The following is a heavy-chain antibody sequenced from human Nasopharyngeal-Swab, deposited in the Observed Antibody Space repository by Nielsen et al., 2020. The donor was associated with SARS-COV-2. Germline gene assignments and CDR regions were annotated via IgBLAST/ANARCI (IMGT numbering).Heavy chain of an antibody. D-gene: IGHD6-13*01. CDR1: GYSSISYG. J-gene: IGHJ4*02. CDR2: ISAYNGNT. CDR3: AREDGIAAAGTDY. V-gene: IGHV1-18*01. Sequence: ASAKVPCKASGYSSISYGISWVRQAPGQGLEWMGWISAYNGNTNYAQKLQGRVTMTTDTSTSTAYMELRSLRSDDTAVYYCAREDGIAAAGTDYWGQGTLVTVSS.